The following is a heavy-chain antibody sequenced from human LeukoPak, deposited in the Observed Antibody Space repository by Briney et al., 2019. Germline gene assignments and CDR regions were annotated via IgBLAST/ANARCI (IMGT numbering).Heavy chain of an antibody. CDR2: ISGSGGST. V-gene: IGHV3-23*01. D-gene: IGHD1-14*01. CDR3: ASMGIPGIDY. Sequence: GGSLRLSCAASGFTFSSYAMSWVRQAPGKGLEWVSAISGSGGSTYYADSVKGRFTISRDNAKNSLYLQMNSLRAEDTAVYYCASMGIPGIDYWGQGTLVTVSS. CDR1: GFTFSSYA. J-gene: IGHJ4*02.